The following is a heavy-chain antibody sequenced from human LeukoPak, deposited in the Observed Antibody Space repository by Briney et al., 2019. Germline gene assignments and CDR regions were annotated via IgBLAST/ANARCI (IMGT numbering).Heavy chain of an antibody. D-gene: IGHD2-2*01. J-gene: IGHJ5*02. V-gene: IGHV3-48*03. CDR3: ARGQVVPAARWFDP. Sequence: GGSLRLSCAASGFTFSSYEMNWVRQAPGKGLEWVSYISSSGSTIYYADSVKGRFTISRGNAKNSLYLQMNSLRAEDTAVYYCARGQVVPAARWFDPWGQGTLVTVSS. CDR1: GFTFSSYE. CDR2: ISSSGSTI.